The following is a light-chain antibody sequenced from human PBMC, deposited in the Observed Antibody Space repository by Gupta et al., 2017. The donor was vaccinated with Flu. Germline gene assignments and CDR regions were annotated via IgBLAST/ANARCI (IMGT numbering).Light chain of an antibody. V-gene: IGKV3-20*01. CDR3: QQYGTSPYT. Sequence: EIVLTQSPGTLSLSPGERGTLSCRASQRMSSYYVAWYQQKPGQAHRLLIYGESNRASGIPDRFGGSGSGTDFTLTISRLEPEDSAVYYCQQYGTSPYTFGQGTKLEIK. J-gene: IGKJ2*01. CDR1: QRMSSYY. CDR2: GES.